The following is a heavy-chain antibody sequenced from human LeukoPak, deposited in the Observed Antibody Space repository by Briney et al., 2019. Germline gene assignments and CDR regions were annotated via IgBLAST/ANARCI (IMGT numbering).Heavy chain of an antibody. CDR2: MNPNSGNT. J-gene: IGHJ4*02. V-gene: IGHV1-8*01. CDR1: GYTFTSYD. Sequence: ASVKVSCKASGYTFTSYDINWVRQATGQGLEWMGWMNPNSGNTGYAQKFQGRVTMTRNTSISTAYMELSSLRSEDTAVYYCARSDTMVRGVSILFDYWGQGTLVTVSS. D-gene: IGHD3-10*01. CDR3: ARSDTMVRGVSILFDY.